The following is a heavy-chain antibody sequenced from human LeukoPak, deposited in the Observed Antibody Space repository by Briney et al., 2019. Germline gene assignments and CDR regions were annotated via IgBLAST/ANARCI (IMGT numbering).Heavy chain of an antibody. D-gene: IGHD3-22*01. J-gene: IGHJ3*02. V-gene: IGHV4-30-4*01. CDR1: GGSISSGDYY. CDR2: IYYSGST. CDR3: ARDYDSSGYYSGPYAFDI. Sequence: SETLSLTCTVSGGSISSGDYYWSWIRQPPGKGLEWIGYIYYSGSTYYNPSLKGRVTISVDTSKNQFSLKLSSVTAADTAVYYCARDYDSSGYYSGPYAFDIWGQGTMVTVSS.